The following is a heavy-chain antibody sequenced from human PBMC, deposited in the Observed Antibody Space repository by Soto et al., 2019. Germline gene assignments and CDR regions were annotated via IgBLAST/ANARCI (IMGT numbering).Heavy chain of an antibody. D-gene: IGHD5-18*01. Sequence: QVQLVQSGAEVKKPGASVKVSCKASGYTFTNYGITWVRRAPGQGLEWMGWISASNGNTNYAQKLQLRVTMTTNTSTSTVYMELRRLRSDDTAVYYCASRSEQLPYYFDYWGQGTLVTVSS. CDR1: GYTFTNYG. V-gene: IGHV1-18*01. CDR3: ASRSEQLPYYFDY. CDR2: ISASNGNT. J-gene: IGHJ4*02.